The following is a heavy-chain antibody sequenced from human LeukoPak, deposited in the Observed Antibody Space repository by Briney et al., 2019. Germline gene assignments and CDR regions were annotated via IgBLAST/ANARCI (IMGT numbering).Heavy chain of an antibody. J-gene: IGHJ4*02. CDR2: ISGSGGST. Sequence: GGSLRLSCAASRFTFSSYAMSWVRQAPGKGLEWVSAISGSGGSTYYADSVKGRFTISRDNSKNTLYLQMNSLRAEDTAVYYCAKDSGTTNYYDSSGTFDYWGQGTLVTVSS. V-gene: IGHV3-23*01. CDR3: AKDSGTTNYYDSSGTFDY. CDR1: RFTFSSYA. D-gene: IGHD3-22*01.